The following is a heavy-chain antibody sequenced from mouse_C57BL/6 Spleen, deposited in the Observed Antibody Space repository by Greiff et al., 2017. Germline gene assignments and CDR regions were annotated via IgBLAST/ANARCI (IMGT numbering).Heavy chain of an antibody. CDR2: INPNYGTT. J-gene: IGHJ4*01. CDR3: AAYGSSYVNAMDY. D-gene: IGHD1-1*01. V-gene: IGHV1-39*01. Sequence: VQLKESGPELVKPGASVKISCKASGYSFTDYNMNWVKQSNGKSLEWIGVINPNYGTTSYNQKFKGKATLTVDQSSSTAYMQLNSLTSEDSAVYYCAAYGSSYVNAMDYWGQGTSVTVSS. CDR1: GYSFTDYN.